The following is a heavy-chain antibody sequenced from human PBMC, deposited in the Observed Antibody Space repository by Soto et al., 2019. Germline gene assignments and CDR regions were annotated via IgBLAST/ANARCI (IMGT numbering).Heavy chain of an antibody. CDR1: GGSISSYY. CDR2: IYYSGST. Sequence: SETLSLTCTVSGGSISSYYWSWIRQPPGKGLEWIGYIYYSGSTNYNPSLKSRVTISVDTSKNQFSLKLSSVTAADTAVYYCSRHAVLAATHYRGTGPLVTVS. CDR3: SRHAVLAATHY. J-gene: IGHJ4*02. V-gene: IGHV4-59*08. D-gene: IGHD2-15*01.